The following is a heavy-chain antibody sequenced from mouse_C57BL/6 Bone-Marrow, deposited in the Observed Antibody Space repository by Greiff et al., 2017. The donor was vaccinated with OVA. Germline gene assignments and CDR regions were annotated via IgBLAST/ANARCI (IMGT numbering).Heavy chain of an antibody. CDR1: GFNIKDDY. D-gene: IGHD1-1*01. V-gene: IGHV14-4*01. J-gene: IGHJ3*01. Sequence: EVQLQQSGAELVRPGASVKLSCTASGFNIKDDYMHWVKQRPEQGLEWIGWIDPENGDTEYASKFQGKATITADTSSNTAYLQLSSLTSEDTAVYCCTPYYYGSRTPFAYWSQGTLVTVSA. CDR3: TPYYYGSRTPFAY. CDR2: IDPENGDT.